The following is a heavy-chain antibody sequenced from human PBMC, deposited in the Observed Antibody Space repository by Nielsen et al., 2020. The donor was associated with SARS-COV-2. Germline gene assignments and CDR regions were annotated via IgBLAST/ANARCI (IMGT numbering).Heavy chain of an antibody. CDR2: INSDGSST. CDR1: GFTFSSYW. J-gene: IGHJ5*02. V-gene: IGHV3-74*01. CDR3: ARDHNWNYGSDWFDP. D-gene: IGHD1-7*01. Sequence: GESLKISCVASGFTFSSYWMHWVRQAPGKGLVWVSRINSDGSSTSYADSVKGRFTISRDNAKNTLYLQMNSLRAEDTAVYYCARDHNWNYGSDWFDPWGQGTLVTVSS.